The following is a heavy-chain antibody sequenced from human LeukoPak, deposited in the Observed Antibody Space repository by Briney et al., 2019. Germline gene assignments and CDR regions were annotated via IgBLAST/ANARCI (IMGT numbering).Heavy chain of an antibody. CDR2: VYYSGTT. J-gene: IGHJ5*02. CDR3: ARGGIQLWSNNWVDP. D-gene: IGHD5-18*01. Sequence: PSETLSLTCTVSGGSMSSYYWSWIRQPPGKGLEWIGYVYYSGTTNYNPSRRSRVTISVDTSKNQFSLKLSSVTAADTAVYYCARGGIQLWSNNWVDPWGQGILVTVSS. CDR1: GGSMSSYY. V-gene: IGHV4-59*01.